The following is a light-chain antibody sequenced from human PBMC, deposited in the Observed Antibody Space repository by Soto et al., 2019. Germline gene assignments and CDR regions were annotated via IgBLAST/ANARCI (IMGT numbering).Light chain of an antibody. CDR2: GAS. V-gene: IGKV3-20*01. CDR3: QQYGSSSWT. CDR1: QSVSSSY. Sequence: ELVLTQSPGTLSLSPGERATLSCRASQSVSSSYLAWYQQKPGQAPRLLIYGASSRATGIPDRFSGSGSGTEFTLTISRLEPEDFAVYYCQQYGSSSWTFGQGTKVDI. J-gene: IGKJ1*01.